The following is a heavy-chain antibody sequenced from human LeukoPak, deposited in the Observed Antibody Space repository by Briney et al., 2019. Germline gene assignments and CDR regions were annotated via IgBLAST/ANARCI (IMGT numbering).Heavy chain of an antibody. CDR1: GFTFSNYW. Sequence: GGSLRLSCAASGFTFSNYWMTWVRQAPGKGLEWVANIDRDGSERYYVDSVKGRFTISRDDAKSSLYLQMNSLRAEDTAVYYCARRNAMDVWGQGTTVIVFS. J-gene: IGHJ6*02. V-gene: IGHV3-7*03. CDR2: IDRDGSER. CDR3: ARRNAMDV.